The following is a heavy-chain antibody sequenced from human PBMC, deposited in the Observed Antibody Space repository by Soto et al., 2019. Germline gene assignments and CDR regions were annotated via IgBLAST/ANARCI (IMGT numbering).Heavy chain of an antibody. CDR3: ARVAIAAAGTAWIDY. V-gene: IGHV4-30-4*01. J-gene: IGHJ4*02. D-gene: IGHD6-13*01. CDR2: IYYNGNT. CDR1: GGSVTSTDYF. Sequence: SETLSLTCTVSGGSVTSTDYFWSWIRQPPGKGLEWIGYIYYNGNTYFNPSLKSRLTISLDVSENRFSLKLSSVTAADTAVYYCARVAIAAAGTAWIDYWGQGTLVTVSS.